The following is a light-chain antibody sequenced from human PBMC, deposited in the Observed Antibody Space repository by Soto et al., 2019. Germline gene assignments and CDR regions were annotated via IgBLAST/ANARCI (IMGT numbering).Light chain of an antibody. CDR2: DVS. CDR3: SSYTSSGVV. V-gene: IGLV2-14*01. J-gene: IGLJ2*01. Sequence: QSALTQPASVSGSPGQSITMSCTGTSSDVGGYNYVSWYQQHPGKAPKLMIYDVSNRPSGVSNRFSGSKSGNTASPTISGLQAEDEADYYCSSYTSSGVVFGGGPKLTVL. CDR1: SSDVGGYNY.